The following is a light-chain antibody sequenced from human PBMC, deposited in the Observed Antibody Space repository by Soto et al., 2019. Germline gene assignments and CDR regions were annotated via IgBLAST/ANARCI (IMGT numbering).Light chain of an antibody. J-gene: IGKJ4*01. CDR2: ETS. CDR1: HSVDSSY. V-gene: IGKV3-20*01. Sequence: EVVLTQSPGALSLSPGERATLSCRASHSVDSSYFAWYQQRPGQAPRLLIYETSSRATGIPDRFSGSGSGTDFTLTVSRLAPEDFAVYFCQQYGSYPLTFGGGTKVEIK. CDR3: QQYGSYPLT.